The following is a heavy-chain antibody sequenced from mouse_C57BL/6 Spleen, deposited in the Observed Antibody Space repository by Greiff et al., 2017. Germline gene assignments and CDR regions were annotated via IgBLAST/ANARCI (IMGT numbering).Heavy chain of an antibody. CDR1: GYAFSSSW. V-gene: IGHV1-82*01. J-gene: IGHJ2*01. CDR3: ASPLYGYDGTGFDY. Sequence: VQLQQSGPELVKPGASVKISCKASGYAFSSSWMNWVKQRPGKGLEWIGRIYPGDGDTNYNGKFKGKATLTADKSSSTAYMQISSLTSEDSAVYFCASPLYGYDGTGFDYWGKGTTLTVSS. D-gene: IGHD2-2*01. CDR2: IYPGDGDT.